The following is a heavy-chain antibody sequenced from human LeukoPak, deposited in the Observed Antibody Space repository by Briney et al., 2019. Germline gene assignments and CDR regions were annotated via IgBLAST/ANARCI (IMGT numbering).Heavy chain of an antibody. J-gene: IGHJ6*02. CDR2: ISSSSSYI. CDR3: ARDHVLDATFYKYDAMDV. Sequence: GGSLRLSCAASGFTFSYYSMNWVRQAPGKGLEWVSYISSSSSYIYCADSVKGRFTISRDNAKNSLYLQMNSLRAEDTAVYYCARDHVLDATFYKYDAMDVWGQGTTVTVSS. V-gene: IGHV3-21*01. D-gene: IGHD2-15*01. CDR1: GFTFSYYS.